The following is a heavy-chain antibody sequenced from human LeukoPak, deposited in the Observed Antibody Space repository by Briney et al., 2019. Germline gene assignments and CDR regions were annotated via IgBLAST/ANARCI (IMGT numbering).Heavy chain of an antibody. CDR2: INQDGSEK. V-gene: IGHV3-7*01. CDR1: GFSFSSYW. Sequence: GGSLRLSCAASGFSFSSYWMSWVRQPPGKGLEWVANINQDGSEKYHVDSVKGRFTISRDNAKNSLYLQMNSLRVEDMAVYYCARDDYCSGGHCYHYWGQGTLVTVSS. J-gene: IGHJ4*02. CDR3: ARDDYCSGGHCYHY. D-gene: IGHD2-15*01.